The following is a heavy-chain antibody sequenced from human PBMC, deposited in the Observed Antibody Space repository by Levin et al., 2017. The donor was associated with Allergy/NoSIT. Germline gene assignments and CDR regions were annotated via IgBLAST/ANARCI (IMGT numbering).Heavy chain of an antibody. CDR2: IYPGDSDT. V-gene: IGHV5-51*01. Sequence: GGSLRLSCKGSGYSFTSYWIGWVRQMPGKGLEWMGIIYPGDSDTRYSPSFQGQVTISADKSISTAYLQWSSLKASDTAMYYCARHQSGVAGFFDYWGQGTLVTVSS. CDR1: GYSFTSYW. D-gene: IGHD6-19*01. CDR3: ARHQSGVAGFFDY. J-gene: IGHJ4*02.